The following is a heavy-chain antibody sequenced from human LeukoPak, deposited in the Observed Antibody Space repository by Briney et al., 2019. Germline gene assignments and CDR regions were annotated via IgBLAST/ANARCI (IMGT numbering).Heavy chain of an antibody. Sequence: SETLSLTCAVSGYSISSGYYWVWIRRPPGKGLEWIGIIYHSGHTYYNPSLKSRVTISVDTSKNQFSLKLSSVTAADTAVYYCARAKGYCSTTSCHPNWFDPWGQGTLVTVSS. J-gene: IGHJ5*02. D-gene: IGHD2-2*01. CDR1: GYSISSGYY. CDR2: IYHSGHT. V-gene: IGHV4-38-2*01. CDR3: ARAKGYCSTTSCHPNWFDP.